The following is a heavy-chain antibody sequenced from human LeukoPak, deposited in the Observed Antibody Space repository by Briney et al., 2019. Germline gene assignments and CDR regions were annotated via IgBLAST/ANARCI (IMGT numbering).Heavy chain of an antibody. J-gene: IGHJ4*02. D-gene: IGHD3-3*01. CDR1: EYTFTGYF. Sequence: ASVKVSCKASEYTFTGYFLHWVRQAPGQGLEWMGWINPNSGGTDYAQKFQGRVTVTRDTSISTAYMELSRLRSDDTAVYYCARDILGGVADYWGQGSLVTVSS. V-gene: IGHV1-2*02. CDR3: ARDILGGVADY. CDR2: INPNSGGT.